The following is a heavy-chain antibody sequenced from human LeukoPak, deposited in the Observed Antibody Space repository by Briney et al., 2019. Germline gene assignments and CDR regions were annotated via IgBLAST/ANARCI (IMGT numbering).Heavy chain of an antibody. CDR2: MNPNSGNT. CDR3: ARVCHYGYILFDY. CDR1: GYTFTSYD. D-gene: IGHD4-17*01. V-gene: IGHV1-8*01. J-gene: IGHJ4*02. Sequence: ASVKVSCKASGYTFTSYDINWVRQATGQGLEWMGWMNPNSGNTGYAQKFQGRVTITRNTSISTAYMELSSLRSEGTAVYYCARVCHYGYILFDYWGQGTLVTVSS.